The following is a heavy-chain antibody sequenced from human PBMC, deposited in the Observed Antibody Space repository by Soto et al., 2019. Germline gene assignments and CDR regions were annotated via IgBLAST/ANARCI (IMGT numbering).Heavy chain of an antibody. CDR2: TNSDGSDT. Sequence: LRXSWAASGFTFSSYWLYWVSQAPGKGLVWVSRTNSDGSDTSYADSVKGRFTISRDNAKNTLYLQMNSLRAEDTAVYYCARDRGWSLFDYWGQGTLVTVSS. CDR1: GFTFSSYW. D-gene: IGHD6-19*01. CDR3: ARDRGWSLFDY. V-gene: IGHV3-74*01. J-gene: IGHJ4*02.